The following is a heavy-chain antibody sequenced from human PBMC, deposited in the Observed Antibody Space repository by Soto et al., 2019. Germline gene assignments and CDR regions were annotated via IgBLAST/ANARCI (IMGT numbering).Heavy chain of an antibody. D-gene: IGHD2-2*01. V-gene: IGHV1-46*01. CDR1: GYTFTNYY. CDR2: IIPRFGTT. CDR3: ARELPPGPGTSREDAFDI. Sequence: ASVKVSCKASGYTFTNYYMHWVRQAPGQGLEWMGTIIPRFGTTNYAQKFQGRVTMTADESTTTVYMELSSLRSDDTAIYYCARELPPGPGTSREDAFDIWGQGTTVT. J-gene: IGHJ3*02.